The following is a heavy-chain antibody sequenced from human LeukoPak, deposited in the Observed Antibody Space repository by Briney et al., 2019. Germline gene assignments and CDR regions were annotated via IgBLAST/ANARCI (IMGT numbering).Heavy chain of an antibody. CDR1: GGSISGYY. V-gene: IGHV4-4*07. D-gene: IGHD2-21*01. CDR2: IYTSGST. Sequence: SETLSLTCTVSGGSISGYYWSWIRQPAGKGLEWIGRIYTSGSTNSNPSLKSRVTMSVDTSKNQVSLKLSSVAAAGTAVYYWARDGESTCRLDYWGQGTPVTVSS. CDR3: ARDGESTCRLDY. J-gene: IGHJ4*01.